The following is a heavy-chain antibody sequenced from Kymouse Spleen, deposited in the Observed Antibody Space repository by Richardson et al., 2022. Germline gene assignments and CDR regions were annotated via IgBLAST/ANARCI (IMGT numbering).Heavy chain of an antibody. Sequence: QVQLQESGPGLVKPSGTLSLTCAVSGGSISSSNWWSWVRQPPGKGLEWIGEIYHSGSTNYNPSLKSRVTISVDKSKNQFSLKLSSVTAADTAVYYCARENIVATTYYYYGMDVWGQGTTVTVSS. CDR2: IYHSGST. V-gene: IGHV4-4*02. D-gene: IGHD5-12*01. J-gene: IGHJ6*02. CDR1: GGSISSSNW. CDR3: ARENIVATTYYYYGMDV.